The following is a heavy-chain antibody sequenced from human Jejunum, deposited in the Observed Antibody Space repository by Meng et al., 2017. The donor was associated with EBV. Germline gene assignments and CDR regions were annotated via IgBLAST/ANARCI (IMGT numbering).Heavy chain of an antibody. D-gene: IGHD5-12*01. CDR1: GFSVSSLY. CDR2: IYSGGST. J-gene: IGHJ4*02. V-gene: IGHV3-53*01. Sequence: EVRLVESGGGLIQPGGSLRLSCAASGFSVSSLYMSWVRQAPGKGLECVSIIYSGGSTYYADSVKGRFTISRDNSKNTLYLQMNGLKAEDTAVYYCAKGYTGYFSVDYWGQGTLVTVSS. CDR3: AKGYTGYFSVDY.